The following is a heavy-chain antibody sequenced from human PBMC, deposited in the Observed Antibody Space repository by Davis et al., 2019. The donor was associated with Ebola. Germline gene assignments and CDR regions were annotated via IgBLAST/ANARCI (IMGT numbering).Heavy chain of an antibody. V-gene: IGHV1-8*01. D-gene: IGHD3-22*01. CDR3: ARGPYYDSSGRGLFDY. Sequence: ASVKVSCKASGYTFTSYDINWVRQATGQGLEWMGWMNPNSGNTGYAQKFQGRVTMTRNTSISTAYMELSSLRSEDTAVYYCARGPYYDSSGRGLFDYWGQGTLVTVSS. J-gene: IGHJ4*02. CDR1: GYTFTSYD. CDR2: MNPNSGNT.